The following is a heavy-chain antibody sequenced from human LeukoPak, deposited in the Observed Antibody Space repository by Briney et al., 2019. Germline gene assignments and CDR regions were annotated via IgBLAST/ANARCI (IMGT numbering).Heavy chain of an antibody. CDR3: ATLGRFPLNVNYYYYYGMDV. CDR1: GYTLTELS. V-gene: IGHV1-24*01. J-gene: IGHJ6*02. CDR2: LDPEDGET. Sequence: ASVKVSCKVSGYTLTELSMHWVRQAPGKGLEWMGGLDPEDGETIYAQKFQGRVTMTEDTSTDTAYMELSSLRSEDTAVYYCATLGRFPLNVNYYYYYGMDVWGQGTTVTVSS.